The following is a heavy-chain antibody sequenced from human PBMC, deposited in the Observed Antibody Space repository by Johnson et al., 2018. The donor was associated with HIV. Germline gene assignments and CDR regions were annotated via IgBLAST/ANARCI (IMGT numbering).Heavy chain of an antibody. V-gene: IGHV3-15*01. CDR3: TTMSALWFGDLHVFGDGFDI. CDR2: VKSKTDGGTI. D-gene: IGHD3-10*01. J-gene: IGHJ3*02. Sequence: VQLVESGGGVVQPGGSLRLSCAASGFTFSSYGMHWVRQAPGKGLEWVGRVKSKTDGGTIDYAAAVKGRFIISRADSKNTLYLQMNGLKTEDTAVYYCTTMSALWFGDLHVFGDGFDIWGQGTMVTVSS. CDR1: GFTFSSYG.